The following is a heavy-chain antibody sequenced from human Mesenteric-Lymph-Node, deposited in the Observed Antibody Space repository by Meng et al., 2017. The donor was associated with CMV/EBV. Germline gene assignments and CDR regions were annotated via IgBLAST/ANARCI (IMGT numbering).Heavy chain of an antibody. J-gene: IGHJ6*02. V-gene: IGHV3-21*01. CDR2: ISSSSTYI. Sequence: GGSLRLSCAASGFSVSGNFMGWVRQAPGKGLEWVSSISSSSTYIYYADSVKGRFTISRDNAENSLFLQVISLRTEDTAIYYCARGIAAPPHYYYFYGMDVWGQGTTVTVSS. CDR3: ARGIAAPPHYYYFYGMDV. CDR1: GFSVSGNF. D-gene: IGHD6-13*01.